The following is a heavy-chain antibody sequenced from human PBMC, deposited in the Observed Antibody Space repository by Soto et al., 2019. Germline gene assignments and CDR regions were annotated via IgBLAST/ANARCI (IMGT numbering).Heavy chain of an antibody. CDR2: IREDGAEK. CDR1: GFTFRSYW. Sequence: EVQLVESGGGLVQPGGSLRLSCAASGFTFRSYWMTWVRQAPGKGLEWVANIREDGAEKNYVDSVKGRFTISRDNAENSLYLQMNSLIADDTAVYYCLQDMDVWGQGTTVTVSS. J-gene: IGHJ6*02. V-gene: IGHV3-7*05. CDR3: LQDMDV.